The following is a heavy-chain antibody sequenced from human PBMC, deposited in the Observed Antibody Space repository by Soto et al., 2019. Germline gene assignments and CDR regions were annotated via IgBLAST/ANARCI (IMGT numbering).Heavy chain of an antibody. V-gene: IGHV1-69*13. Sequence: SVKVSCKASGGTFSSYAISWVRQAPGQGLEWMGGIIPIFGTANYAQKFQGRVTITADESTSTAYMELSSLRSEGTAAYYCARGEVLRYFDWLFYSNFDYWGQGTLVTVSS. J-gene: IGHJ4*02. CDR3: ARGEVLRYFDWLFYSNFDY. CDR2: IIPIFGTA. D-gene: IGHD3-9*01. CDR1: GGTFSSYA.